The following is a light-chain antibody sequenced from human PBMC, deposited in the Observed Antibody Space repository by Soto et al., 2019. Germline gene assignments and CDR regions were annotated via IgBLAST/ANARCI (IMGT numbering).Light chain of an antibody. CDR3: QTWSTDIRV. CDR1: SGHNSYA. Sequence: QLVLTQSPSASASLGASVKLTCTLSSGHNSYAIAWHQQQPEKGPRYLMKVNSDGSHSKGDGIPARFSGSSSGAERYLTISSLQSEDEADYYCQTWSTDIRVFGGGTKLTVL. CDR2: VNSDGSH. J-gene: IGLJ3*02. V-gene: IGLV4-69*01.